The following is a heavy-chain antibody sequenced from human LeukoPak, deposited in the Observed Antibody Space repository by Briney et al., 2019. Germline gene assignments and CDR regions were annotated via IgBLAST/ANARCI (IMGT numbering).Heavy chain of an antibody. CDR1: GYTYTSYD. J-gene: IGHJ4*02. CDR3: ARGFKDKLMATSGSDFDY. CDR2: MNPNSRNT. V-gene: IGHV1-8*01. D-gene: IGHD5-24*01. Sequence: GASVKVSCKASGYTYTSYDINWVRQATGQGLEWMGWMNPNSRNTVYAQKFQGRVTMTKNTSIRTAYLKLSSLRSEDTAVYHCARGFKDKLMATSGSDFDYWGQGTLVTVSS.